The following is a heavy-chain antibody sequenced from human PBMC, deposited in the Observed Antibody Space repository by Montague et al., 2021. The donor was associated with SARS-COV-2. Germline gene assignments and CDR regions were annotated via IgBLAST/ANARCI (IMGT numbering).Heavy chain of an antibody. CDR2: VYFSGFT. J-gene: IGHJ5*02. CDR1: VGSISSRVNY. Sequence: SETLSLTCTVYVGSISSRVNYWGWIRQPPGKGLEWIGSVYFSGFTYYNPSLKSRVTIPVDTSKNQLSLKLSSATAANTAVYYCARHGDRAEGRLSWFDPWGQGTLVTVSS. V-gene: IGHV4-39*01. D-gene: IGHD3-3*01. CDR3: ARHGDRAEGRLSWFDP.